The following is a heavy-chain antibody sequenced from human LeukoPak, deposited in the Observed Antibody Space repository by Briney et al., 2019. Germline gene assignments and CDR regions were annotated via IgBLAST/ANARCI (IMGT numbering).Heavy chain of an antibody. Sequence: GGSLRLSCAASGFTFRTYWMSWIRQPPGKGLEWVANIKQDGSEKYYVDSVKGRFTISRDNAKNSLYLQVNSLRAEDTAVYYCARDPRSYFDYWGQGTLVTVSS. V-gene: IGHV3-7*01. CDR1: GFTFRTYW. J-gene: IGHJ4*02. CDR3: ARDPRSYFDY. CDR2: IKQDGSEK.